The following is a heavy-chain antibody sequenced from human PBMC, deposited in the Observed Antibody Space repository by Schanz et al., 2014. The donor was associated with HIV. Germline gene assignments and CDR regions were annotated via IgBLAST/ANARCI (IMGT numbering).Heavy chain of an antibody. V-gene: IGHV3-30-3*01. J-gene: IGHJ4*02. CDR3: ARGGIWEWDQPDFDY. Sequence: QVQLVESGGGVVQPGASLRLSCTGSGLSLTNSAVHWVRQAPGKGLEWVTFISYDGSKKYYAESVKGRFTISRDTSKNTVYLQMTSLRAEDTAVYYCARGGIWEWDQPDFDYWGQGTLVTVSS. CDR1: GLSLTNSA. CDR2: ISYDGSKK. D-gene: IGHD2-15*01.